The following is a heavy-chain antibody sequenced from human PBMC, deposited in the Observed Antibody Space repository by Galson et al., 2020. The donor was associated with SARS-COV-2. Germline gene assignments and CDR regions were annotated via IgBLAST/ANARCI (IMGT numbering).Heavy chain of an antibody. CDR3: ACTSCYTPNGDDVVY. Sequence: SVKVSCKASGGTFSSYAISWVRQAPGQGLEWMGGIIPIFGTANYAQKFQGRVTITADKSTSTAYMELSSLRSEDTAVYYCACTSCYTPNGDDVVYWGQGTQVTGSS. CDR2: IIPIFGTA. CDR1: GGTFSSYA. J-gene: IGHJ4*02. D-gene: IGHD2-2*02. V-gene: IGHV1-69*06.